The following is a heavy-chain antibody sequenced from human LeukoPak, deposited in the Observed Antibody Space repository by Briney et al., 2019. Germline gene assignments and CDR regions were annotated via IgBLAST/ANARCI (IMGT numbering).Heavy chain of an antibody. CDR3: ASPYPITIPYHAFDI. V-gene: IGHV4-39*01. CDR2: IYYSGST. J-gene: IGHJ3*02. CDR1: GGSISSSSYY. D-gene: IGHD3-3*01. Sequence: PSETLSLTCTVSGGSISSSSYYWGWIRQPPGKGLEWSGSIYYSGSTYYNPSLKSRVTISVDTSKNQFSLKLSSVTAADTAVYSCASPYPITIPYHAFDIWGQGTMVTVSS.